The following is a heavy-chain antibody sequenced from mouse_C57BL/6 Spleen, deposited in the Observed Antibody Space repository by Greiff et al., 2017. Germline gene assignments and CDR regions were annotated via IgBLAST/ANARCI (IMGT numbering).Heavy chain of an antibody. V-gene: IGHV1-55*01. Sequence: VQLQQPGAELVKPGASVKMSCKASGYTFTSYWITWVKQRPGQGLEWIGDIYPGSGSTNYNEKFKSKATLTVDTSSSTAYMQLSSLTSEESAVYYCARRGPSRQRSPHYSGEGTTLTVSS. D-gene: IGHD3-2*02. CDR2: IYPGSGST. CDR1: GYTFTSYW. CDR3: ARRGPSRQRSPHY. J-gene: IGHJ2*01.